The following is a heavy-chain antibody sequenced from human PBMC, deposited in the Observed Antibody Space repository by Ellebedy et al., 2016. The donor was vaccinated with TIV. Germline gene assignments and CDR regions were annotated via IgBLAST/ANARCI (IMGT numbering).Heavy chain of an antibody. CDR3: ARAAQPNCSGGSCYRIDY. Sequence: MPSETLSLTCTVSGGSARSGSYSRSWIRQPPGKDLDRIGYIYDSGSPNHNPSLKSRVTISVDTSKNQFSLKLSSVTAADTSGDSGARAAQPNCSGGSCYRIDYWGQGTLVTVSS. D-gene: IGHD2-15*01. CDR2: IYDSGSP. J-gene: IGHJ4*02. CDR1: GGSARSGSYS. V-gene: IGHV4-61*01.